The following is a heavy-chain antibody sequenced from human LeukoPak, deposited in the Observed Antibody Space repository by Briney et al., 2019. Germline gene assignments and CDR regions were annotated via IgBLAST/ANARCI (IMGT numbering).Heavy chain of an antibody. D-gene: IGHD5-18*01. CDR1: GFTFSSYA. V-gene: IGHV3-30-3*01. J-gene: IGHJ4*02. CDR2: ISYDGSNK. CDR3: ARDGGGYSYGSHI. Sequence: GGSLRLSCAASGFTFSSYAMHWVRQAPGKGLEWVAVISYDGSNKYYADSVKGRFTISRDNSKNTLYLQMNSLRAEDTGVYYCARDGGGYSYGSHIWGQGTLVTVSS.